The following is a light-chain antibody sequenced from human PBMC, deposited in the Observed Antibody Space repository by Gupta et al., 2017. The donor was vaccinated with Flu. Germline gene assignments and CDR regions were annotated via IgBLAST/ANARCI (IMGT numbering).Light chain of an antibody. Sequence: DIVMTQTPLSLSVTPGQPASISCKSGQSLLHTDGKTYLFWYVQKPGQPPQLLIYEVSNRFSGVPDRFSGSGSGTDFTLKISRVEVEDVRVSYCRQSSQLPWTFGPGTKVEIK. CDR1: QSLLHTDGKTY. J-gene: IGKJ1*01. CDR2: EVS. V-gene: IGKV2D-29*01. CDR3: RQSSQLPWT.